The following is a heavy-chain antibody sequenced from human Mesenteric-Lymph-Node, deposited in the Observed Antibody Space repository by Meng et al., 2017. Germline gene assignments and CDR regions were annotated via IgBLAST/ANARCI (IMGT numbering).Heavy chain of an antibody. CDR1: GGSISTSGYY. CDR2: IGHSGFT. V-gene: IGHV4-39*01. Sequence: GSCPRLVTASESRALTFGVAGGSISTSGYYWGWIRQPPGKGLEWIGSIGHSGFTYYTPSLKSRVTVSIDTSRNQFSLWLTSVTAADTAVYYCVRSSGWVKTGFDPWGQGTLVTVSS. D-gene: IGHD6-19*01. J-gene: IGHJ5*02. CDR3: VRSSGWVKTGFDP.